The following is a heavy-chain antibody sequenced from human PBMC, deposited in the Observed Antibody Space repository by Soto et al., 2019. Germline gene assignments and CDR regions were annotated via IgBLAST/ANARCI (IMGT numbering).Heavy chain of an antibody. V-gene: IGHV3-23*01. D-gene: IGHD3-9*01. CDR2: ISGSGGST. Sequence: GGSLRLSCAASGFTFSSYAMSWVRQAPGKGLEWVSAISGSGGSTYYADSVKGRFTISRDNSKNTLYLQMNSLRAEDTAVYYFAKIALNYDILTGYPPSYFDYWGQGTLVTVSS. CDR1: GFTFSSYA. J-gene: IGHJ4*02. CDR3: AKIALNYDILTGYPPSYFDY.